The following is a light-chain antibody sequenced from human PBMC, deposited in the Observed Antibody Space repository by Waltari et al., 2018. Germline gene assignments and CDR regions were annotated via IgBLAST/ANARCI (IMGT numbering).Light chain of an antibody. CDR2: AAS. CDR3: QQSYSTPRM. V-gene: IGKV1-39*01. Sequence: DIQMTQSPSSLSASVGDRVTITCRASQSISSYLNWYQQKPGKAPKLLIYAASSLQSGVPSRFSGSGSGTDFTLTISSLQPEDFATYYCQQSYSTPRMFGQGTKVEIK. CDR1: QSISSY. J-gene: IGKJ1*01.